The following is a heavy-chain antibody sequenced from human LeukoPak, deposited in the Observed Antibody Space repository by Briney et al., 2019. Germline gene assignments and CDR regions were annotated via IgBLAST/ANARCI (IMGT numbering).Heavy chain of an antibody. D-gene: IGHD6-6*01. Sequence: GGSLRLSCAASGFTFSSYWMHWVRQAPGKGLVWVSRINTDGSSTTYADSVKGRFTISRDNAKNTLYLQMNSLSAEDTAVYCCARGYSSSYRIDYWGQGTLVTVSS. CDR1: GFTFSSYW. V-gene: IGHV3-74*01. CDR3: ARGYSSSYRIDY. CDR2: INTDGSST. J-gene: IGHJ4*02.